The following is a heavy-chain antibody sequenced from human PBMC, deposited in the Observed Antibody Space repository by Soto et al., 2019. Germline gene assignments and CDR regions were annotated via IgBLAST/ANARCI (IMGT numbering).Heavy chain of an antibody. CDR2: VKDKTEGGTI. CDR3: ATDEGSGKGYLYGMDV. J-gene: IGHJ6*02. D-gene: IGHD3-10*01. V-gene: IGHV3-15*05. Sequence: WMNWVRQAPGKGLEWVGRVKDKTEGGTINYAEPVKGRFIISRDDSKNTLYLQMNSLRSEDSGVYYCATDEGSGKGYLYGMDVWGQGTTVTVSS. CDR1: W.